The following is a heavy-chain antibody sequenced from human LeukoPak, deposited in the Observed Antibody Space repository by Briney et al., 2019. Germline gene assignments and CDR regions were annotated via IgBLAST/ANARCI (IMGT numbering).Heavy chain of an antibody. CDR2: ISGSGGNT. D-gene: IGHD4/OR15-4a*01. J-gene: IGHJ6*01. CDR3: AIIVEYGGLDV. V-gene: IGHV3-23*01. CDR1: GFSFTQQS. Sequence: PGGSLRHSCPASGFSFTQQSLIWHRQAPGKGLEWVSAISGSGGNTYYADSVKGRFTISRDNSKNTLYLQMNSLRAEDTAVYYCAIIVEYGGLDVWGRGTTVTVSS.